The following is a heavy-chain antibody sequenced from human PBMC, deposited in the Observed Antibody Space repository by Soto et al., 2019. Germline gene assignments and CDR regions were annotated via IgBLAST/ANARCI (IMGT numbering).Heavy chain of an antibody. J-gene: IGHJ3*02. CDR1: GYTFTSYY. D-gene: IGHD2-15*01. CDR2: INPSGGST. V-gene: IGHV1-46*03. CDR3: ARVLVVVAAADAFDI. Sequence: ASVKVSCKASGYTFTSYYMHWVRQAPGQGLEWMGMINPSGGSTSYAQKFQGRVTMTRDTSTSTVYMELSSLRSEDTAVYYCARVLVVVAAADAFDIWGQGTVVTVSS.